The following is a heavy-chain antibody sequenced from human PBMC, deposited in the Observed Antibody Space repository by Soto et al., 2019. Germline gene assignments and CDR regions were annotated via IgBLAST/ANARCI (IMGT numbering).Heavy chain of an antibody. CDR3: AALGAFRYYYYGTDF. J-gene: IGHJ6*02. D-gene: IGHD3-16*01. Sequence: SETLSLTCAVSGGSISSGGYSWSWIRQPAGKGLEWIGYIYHSGSTYYNPSLKSRVTISVDRSKNQFSLKLSSVTAADTAVYYCAALGAFRYYYYGTDFWGQGTTVTVSS. CDR1: GGSISSGGYS. V-gene: IGHV4-30-2*01. CDR2: IYHSGST.